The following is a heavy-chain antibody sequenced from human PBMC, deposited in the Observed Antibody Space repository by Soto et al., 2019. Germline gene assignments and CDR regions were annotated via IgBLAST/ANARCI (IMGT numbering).Heavy chain of an antibody. CDR3: ARVSCSSTSCYDH. CDR2: MNPNSGET. CDR1: GYNFTTYD. D-gene: IGHD2-2*01. V-gene: IGHV1-8*01. J-gene: IGHJ4*02. Sequence: GASVKVSCKTSGYNFTTYDINWVRQAAGQGLEWMGWMNPNSGETDSAQKFQCRVTMTRNTSISTAYMELSSLRSEDTAVYFCARVSCSSTSCYDHWGQGTPVTVSS.